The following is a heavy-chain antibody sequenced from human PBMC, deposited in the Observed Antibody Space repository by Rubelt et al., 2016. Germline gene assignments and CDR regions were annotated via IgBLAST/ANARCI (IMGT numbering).Heavy chain of an antibody. CDR3: ARYPSITIFGVVPEPYFDY. V-gene: IGHV1-2*02. D-gene: IGHD3-3*01. CDR2: INPNSGGT. J-gene: IGHJ4*02. Sequence: RGLEWMGWINPNSGGTNYAQKFQGRVTMTRDTSISTAYMELSRLRSDDTAVYYCARYPSITIFGVVPEPYFDYWGQGTLVTVSS.